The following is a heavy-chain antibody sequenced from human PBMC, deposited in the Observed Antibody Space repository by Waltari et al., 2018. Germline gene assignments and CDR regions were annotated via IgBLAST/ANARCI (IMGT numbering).Heavy chain of an antibody. CDR2: INGGGTYR. CDR3: ARGRGGSPLDF. J-gene: IGHJ4*02. CDR1: GFMFRNYS. Sequence: EVQLVESGGGLVRPGGSLRLSCEASGFMFRNYSMNWVRQAPGKGLEWVSSINGGGTYRYDADSGKGRFTISRENAENTMYLQMNSLRVEGTAVYYCARGRGGSPLDFWGQGTPVTVSS. V-gene: IGHV3-21*01. D-gene: IGHD3-16*01.